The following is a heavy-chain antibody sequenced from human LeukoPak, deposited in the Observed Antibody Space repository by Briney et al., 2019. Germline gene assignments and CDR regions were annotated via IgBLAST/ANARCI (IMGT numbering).Heavy chain of an antibody. CDR2: IYPGDSDT. D-gene: IGHD5-18*01. CDR3: ARCEYHRGGDTAMVPEYFDY. Sequence: GESLKISCKGSGYSFTSYWIGWVRQMPGKGLEWMGIIYPGDSDTRYSPSFQGQVTISADKSISTAYLQWSSLKASDTAMYYCARCEYHRGGDTAMVPEYFDYWGQGTLVTVSS. J-gene: IGHJ4*02. CDR1: GYSFTSYW. V-gene: IGHV5-51*01.